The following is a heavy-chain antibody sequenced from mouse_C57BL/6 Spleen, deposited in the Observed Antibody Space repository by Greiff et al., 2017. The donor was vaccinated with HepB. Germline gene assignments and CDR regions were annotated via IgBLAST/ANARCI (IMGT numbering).Heavy chain of an antibody. D-gene: IGHD2-3*01. Sequence: VQLQQSGPELVKPGASVKISCKASGYSFTSYYIHWVKQRPGQGLEWIGWIYPGSGNTKYNEKFKGKATLTADTSSSTAYMQLSSLTSEDSAVYYCASDGYSYYFDYWGQSTTLTVSS. V-gene: IGHV1-66*01. CDR3: ASDGYSYYFDY. CDR1: GYSFTSYY. CDR2: IYPGSGNT. J-gene: IGHJ2*01.